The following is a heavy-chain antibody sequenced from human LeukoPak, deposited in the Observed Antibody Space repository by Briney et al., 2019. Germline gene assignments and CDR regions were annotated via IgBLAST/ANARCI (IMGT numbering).Heavy chain of an antibody. CDR1: GFTFDDYA. CDR3: ARLSGSYTNDY. CDR2: ISWNSDSI. Sequence: PGRSLRLSCAASGFTFDDYAMHWVRQAPGKGLEWVSGISWNSDSIGYADSVKGRFTISRDNAKNSLYLQMNSLRAEDTAVYYCARLSGSYTNDYWGQGTLVTVSS. D-gene: IGHD1-26*01. V-gene: IGHV3-9*01. J-gene: IGHJ4*02.